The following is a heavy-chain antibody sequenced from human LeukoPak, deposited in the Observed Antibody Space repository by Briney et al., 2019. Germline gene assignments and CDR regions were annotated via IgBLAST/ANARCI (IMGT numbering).Heavy chain of an antibody. CDR1: GGSISSYY. CDR3: ARRDYYGSGSYYYFDY. Sequence: SETLSLTCTVSGGSISSYYWSWIRQPPGKGLEWIGEINHSGSTNYNPSLKSRVTISVDTSKNQFSLKLSSVTAADTAVYYCARRDYYGSGSYYYFDYWGQGTLVTVSS. V-gene: IGHV4-34*01. J-gene: IGHJ4*02. D-gene: IGHD3-10*01. CDR2: INHSGST.